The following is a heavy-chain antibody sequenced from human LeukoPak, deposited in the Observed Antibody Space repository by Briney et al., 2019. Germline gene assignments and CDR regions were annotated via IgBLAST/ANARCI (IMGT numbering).Heavy chain of an antibody. CDR2: INPNSGGT. Sequence: ASVKVSCKASGYTFTGYYMHWVRQAPGQGLEWMGRINPNSGGTNYAQKFQGRVTMTRDTSTSTVYMELSSLRSEDTAVYYCAREVIAVAANNWFDPWGQGTLVTVSS. V-gene: IGHV1-2*06. CDR3: AREVIAVAANNWFDP. CDR1: GYTFTGYY. D-gene: IGHD6-19*01. J-gene: IGHJ5*02.